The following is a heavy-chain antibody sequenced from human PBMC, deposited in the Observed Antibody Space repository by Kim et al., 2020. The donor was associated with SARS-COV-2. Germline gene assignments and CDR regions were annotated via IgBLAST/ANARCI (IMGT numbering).Heavy chain of an antibody. Sequence: ASVKVSCKASGYTFTGYYIHWVRQAPGQGLEWMGRINPNSGGTNYVQEFQGRLTMTRDTSISTAYMELSRLRSDDTAVYYCARGEYSGYDGNFYWGQGTLVTVSS. CDR3: ARGEYSGYDGNFY. V-gene: IGHV1-2*06. J-gene: IGHJ4*02. CDR1: GYTFTGYY. CDR2: INPNSGGT. D-gene: IGHD5-12*01.